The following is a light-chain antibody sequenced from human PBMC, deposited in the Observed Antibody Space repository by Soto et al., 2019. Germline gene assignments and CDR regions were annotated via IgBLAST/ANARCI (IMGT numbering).Light chain of an antibody. CDR2: QDS. Sequence: SYELTQPPSVSVSPGQTASITCSGDKLGDKYACWYQQKQGQSPVLVIYQDSKRPSGIPERFSGSNSGNTATLTISGTQAMDEADYYCQAWDSSTEGVFGTGTKLTVL. CDR1: KLGDKY. CDR3: QAWDSSTEGV. J-gene: IGLJ1*01. V-gene: IGLV3-1*01.